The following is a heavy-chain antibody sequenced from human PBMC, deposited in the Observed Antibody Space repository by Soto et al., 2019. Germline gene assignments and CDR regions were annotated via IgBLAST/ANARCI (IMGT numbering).Heavy chain of an antibody. J-gene: IGHJ4*02. CDR3: ARTFSLGNWYVFDY. D-gene: IGHD1-1*01. Sequence: SGPTLVNPTQTLTLTCTFSGFSLSTSGMGVGWIRQPPGKGLEWIGYIYYSESTNYNPSLKSRVTISVDTSKNQFSLKLSSVTAADTAVYYCARTFSLGNWYVFDYWGQGTLVTSPQ. V-gene: IGHV4-61*08. CDR2: IYYSEST. CDR1: GFSLSTSGMG.